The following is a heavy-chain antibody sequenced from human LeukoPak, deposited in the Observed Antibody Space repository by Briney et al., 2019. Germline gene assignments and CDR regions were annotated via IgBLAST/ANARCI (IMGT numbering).Heavy chain of an antibody. CDR2: VKQDGSEK. CDR3: SIGRGSDY. CDR1: GFTFSSFW. Sequence: GGSLRLSCAASGFTFSSFWMIWVRQAPGKGLEWVANVKQDGSEKYYVDSVKGRFTISRDNARNSLYLQMNSLRVEDTAVYYCSIGRGSDYWGQGTMVTVSS. D-gene: IGHD2-15*01. V-gene: IGHV3-7*01. J-gene: IGHJ4*02.